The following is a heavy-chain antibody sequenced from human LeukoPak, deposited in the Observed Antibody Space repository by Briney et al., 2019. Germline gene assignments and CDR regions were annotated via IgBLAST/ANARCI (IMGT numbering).Heavy chain of an antibody. CDR3: AKASRGYSGYDLYYFDY. D-gene: IGHD5-12*01. CDR2: INSDGSST. Sequence: PGGSLRLSCAASGFTFSSYWMHWARQAPGKGLVWVSRINSDGSSTSYADSVKGRFTISRDNAKNTLYLQMNSLRAEDTAVYYCAKASRGYSGYDLYYFDYWGQGTLVTVSS. V-gene: IGHV3-74*01. J-gene: IGHJ4*02. CDR1: GFTFSSYW.